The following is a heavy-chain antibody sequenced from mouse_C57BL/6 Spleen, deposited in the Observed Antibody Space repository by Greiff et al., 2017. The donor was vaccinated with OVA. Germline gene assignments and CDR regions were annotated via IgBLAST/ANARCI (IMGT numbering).Heavy chain of an antibody. J-gene: IGHJ4*01. Sequence: EVQGVASGRGLVQPTGSLKLSCAASGFSFNTYALNWVRQAPGKGLEWVARIRSKSNNYATYYADSVKDRFTISRDDSESMLYLQMNNLTTEDTAMYYCVRQPYYYAMDDWGQGTSVTVSS. V-gene: IGHV10-1*01. CDR1: GFSFNTYA. CDR3: VRQPYYYAMDD. CDR2: IRSKSNNYAT.